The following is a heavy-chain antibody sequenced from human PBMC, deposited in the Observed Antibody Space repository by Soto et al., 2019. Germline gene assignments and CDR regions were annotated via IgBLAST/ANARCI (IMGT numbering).Heavy chain of an antibody. CDR3: AHIPNYYQYDWFDP. CDR1: GFPLTTRGVG. V-gene: IGHV2-5*02. D-gene: IGHD3-16*01. CDR2: IYWDDDK. Sequence: QITLKESGPTLAQTTQTLTLTCTYSGFPLTTRGVGVGWIRQPPGKALECLALIYWDDDKRYSPSLQSRLSITKDTSKIQVVLTMTNVDPVDTATYYCAHIPNYYQYDWFDPWGQGNLVSVSS. J-gene: IGHJ5*02.